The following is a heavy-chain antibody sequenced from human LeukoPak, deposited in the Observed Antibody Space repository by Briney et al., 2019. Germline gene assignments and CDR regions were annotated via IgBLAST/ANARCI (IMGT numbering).Heavy chain of an antibody. D-gene: IGHD3-10*01. CDR3: ARGGRFLWFGGDF. CDR2: ISSSGSVI. CDR1: GFTVSSNY. V-gene: IGHV3-11*04. Sequence: PGGSLRLSCAASGFTVSSNYMSWVRQAPGKGLEWVSYISSSGSVIYYADSVKGRFTISRDNAKNSLYLQMNSLRAEDTAVYYCARGGRFLWFGGDFWGPGTLVTVSS. J-gene: IGHJ4*02.